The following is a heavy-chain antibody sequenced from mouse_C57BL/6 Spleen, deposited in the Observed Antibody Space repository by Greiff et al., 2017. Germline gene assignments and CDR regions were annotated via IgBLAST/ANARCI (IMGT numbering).Heavy chain of an antibody. CDR3: ARAAQGYYFDY. CDR1: GYTFTSYW. V-gene: IGHV1-69*01. CDR2: IFPSDSYT. D-gene: IGHD3-2*02. J-gene: IGHJ2*01. Sequence: QVQLKQSGAELVMPGASVKLSCKASGYTFTSYWMEWVKQRPGHGLEWIGEIFPSDSYTNYNQKFKGKSTFTVEKSSSTAYMQLSSLTSEDSAVYYCARAAQGYYFDYWGQGTTLTVSS.